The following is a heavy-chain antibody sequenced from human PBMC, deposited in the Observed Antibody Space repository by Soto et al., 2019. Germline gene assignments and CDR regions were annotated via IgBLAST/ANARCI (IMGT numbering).Heavy chain of an antibody. D-gene: IGHD4-17*01. V-gene: IGHV1-69*08. J-gene: IGHJ2*01. CDR1: GGTFSSHT. CDR2: IIPALGTA. Sequence: QDQLVQSGAEVKKPGSSVKVSCKASGGTFSSHTFSWVRQAPGQGLEWMGRIIPALGTATYAQKFQGRVTMTADESATTVYMALNSLRSEDTAVYYCARPAFGDYWYFDLWGRGTLVTVSS. CDR3: ARPAFGDYWYFDL.